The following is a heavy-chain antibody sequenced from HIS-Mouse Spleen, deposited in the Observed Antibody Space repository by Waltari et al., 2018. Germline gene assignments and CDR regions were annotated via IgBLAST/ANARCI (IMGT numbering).Heavy chain of an antibody. Sequence: QLQLQESGPGLVKPSETLSLTCTVSGGSISSSSYYWGWIRQPPGKGREWIGSIYYSGRTYYTPSSRGRATISVDTSKNQFSLKLSSVTAAETAVYYCAREIPYSSSWYDWYFDLWGRGTLVTVSS. V-gene: IGHV4-39*07. J-gene: IGHJ2*01. D-gene: IGHD6-13*01. CDR2: IYYSGRT. CDR1: GGSISSSSYY. CDR3: AREIPYSSSWYDWYFDL.